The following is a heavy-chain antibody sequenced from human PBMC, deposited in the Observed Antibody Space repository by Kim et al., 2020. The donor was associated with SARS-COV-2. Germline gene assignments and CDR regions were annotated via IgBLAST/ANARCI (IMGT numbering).Heavy chain of an antibody. CDR2: IIPIFGTA. J-gene: IGHJ3*02. CDR3: VIAVAGTGYGAFDI. Sequence: SVKVSCKASGGTFSSYAISWVRQAPGQGLEWMGGIIPIFGTANYAQKFQGRVTITADESTSTAYMELSSLRSEDTAVYYCVIAVAGTGYGAFDIWGQGTMVTVSS. D-gene: IGHD6-19*01. V-gene: IGHV1-69*13. CDR1: GGTFSSYA.